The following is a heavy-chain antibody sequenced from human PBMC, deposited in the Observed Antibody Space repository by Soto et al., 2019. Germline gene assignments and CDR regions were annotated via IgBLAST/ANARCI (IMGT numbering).Heavy chain of an antibody. CDR2: IIPTFGTT. D-gene: IGHD2-15*01. CDR1: GGTFSSYA. J-gene: IGHJ6*02. V-gene: IGHV1-69*13. CDR3: TRVRSCSGGSCSYYYGMDV. Sequence: ASVKVSCKASGGTFSSYAISWVRQAPGQGLEWMGGIIPTFGTTNYAQKFQGRVTITADESTSTAYMELSSLRSEDTAVYFCTRVRSCSGGSCSYYYGMDVWGQGTTVTVSS.